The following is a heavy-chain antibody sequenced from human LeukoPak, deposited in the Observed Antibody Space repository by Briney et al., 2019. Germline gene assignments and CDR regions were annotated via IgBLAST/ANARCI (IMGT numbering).Heavy chain of an antibody. CDR1: GFTFSSYW. V-gene: IGHV3-7*01. J-gene: IGHJ4*02. D-gene: IGHD2-21*01. CDR2: IKQDGSEK. CDR3: ARGLCGGDCYDY. Sequence: GGSLRLSCAASGFTFSSYWMSWVHQAPGRGLEWVANIKQDGSEKYYVDSVKGRFTISRDNAKNSLYLQMNSLRAEDTAVYYCARGLCGGDCYDYWGQGTLVTVSS.